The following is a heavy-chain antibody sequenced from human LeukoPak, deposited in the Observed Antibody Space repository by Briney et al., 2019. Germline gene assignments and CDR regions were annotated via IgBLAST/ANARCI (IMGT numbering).Heavy chain of an antibody. CDR1: GFTFSSYG. J-gene: IGHJ4*02. D-gene: IGHD2-21*02. V-gene: IGHV3-33*06. Sequence: GGSLRLSCAASGFTFSSYGMHWVRQAPGKGLEWVAVIWYDGSNKYYADSVKGRFTISRDNSKNTLYLQMNSLRAEDTAVYYCAKGDWGSPFDYWGQGTLVTVSS. CDR2: IWYDGSNK. CDR3: AKGDWGSPFDY.